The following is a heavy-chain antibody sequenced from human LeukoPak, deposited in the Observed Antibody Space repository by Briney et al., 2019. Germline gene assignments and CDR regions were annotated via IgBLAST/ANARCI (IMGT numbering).Heavy chain of an antibody. CDR2: ISASGGTT. CDR3: ASKPDSSGWFYFDY. Sequence: PGGSLRLSCAASGFTFNIHALTWVRQAPGKGLEWVSGISASGGTTLYADSVKGRFTISRDNSKNTIYLQMNSLRAEDTAVYYCASKPDSSGWFYFDYWGQGTLVTVSS. D-gene: IGHD6-19*01. V-gene: IGHV3-23*01. CDR1: GFTFNIHA. J-gene: IGHJ4*02.